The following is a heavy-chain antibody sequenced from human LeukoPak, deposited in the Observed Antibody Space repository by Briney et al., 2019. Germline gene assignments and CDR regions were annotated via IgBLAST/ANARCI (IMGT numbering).Heavy chain of an antibody. CDR3: ARMMTDFDGSGHDIQRGAFDI. V-gene: IGHV3-30*04. J-gene: IGHJ3*02. CDR2: ISYDGRYQ. Sequence: GGSLRLSCAASGFTFNGYRLHWVRQAPGKGLEWVAVISYDGRYQFYADSVKGRFTVSRDNSKNTLSLQMNSLRAEDTAVYHCARMMTDFDGSGHDIQRGAFDIWGQGTMVTVSS. D-gene: IGHD3-22*01. CDR1: GFTFNGYR.